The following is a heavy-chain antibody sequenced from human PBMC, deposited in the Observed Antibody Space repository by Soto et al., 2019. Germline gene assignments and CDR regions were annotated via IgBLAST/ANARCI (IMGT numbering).Heavy chain of an antibody. Sequence: PGGSLRLSCKGSGLTFSSFAIQWVRQAPGKGLEWVAAISDDGTNKYTADSVKGRFTISRDNSRNTVYLQVDSLRIEDTAVYYCTRRLTTTVTAMGYWGQGTPVTVSS. J-gene: IGHJ4*02. CDR2: ISDDGTNK. CDR1: GLTFSSFA. D-gene: IGHD2-21*02. V-gene: IGHV3-30*04. CDR3: TRRLTTTVTAMGY.